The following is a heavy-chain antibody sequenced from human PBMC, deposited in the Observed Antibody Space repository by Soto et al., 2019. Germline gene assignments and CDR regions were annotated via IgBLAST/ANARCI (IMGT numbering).Heavy chain of an antibody. J-gene: IGHJ6*02. V-gene: IGHV3-30-3*01. Sequence: GGSLRLSCAASGFTFSSYAMHWVRQAPGKGLEWVAVISYDGSNKNYPDSVKGRFTISRDNSKNTLYLQMNSLRAEDTAVYYCARDITITMIVVVIPSGMDVWGQGTTVTVSS. CDR2: ISYDGSNK. CDR1: GFTFSSYA. D-gene: IGHD3-22*01. CDR3: ARDITITMIVVVIPSGMDV.